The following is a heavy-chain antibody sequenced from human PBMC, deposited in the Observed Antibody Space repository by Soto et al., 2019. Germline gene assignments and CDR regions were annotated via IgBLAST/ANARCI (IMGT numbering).Heavy chain of an antibody. CDR3: TSGGPIRGLLDRPEKNSAS. D-gene: IGHD3-3*01. V-gene: IGHV3-23*01. CDR1: GFSFVRYA. Sequence: EVELLESGGTLVQPGGSLRLSCSASGFSFVRYAMSWVRQAPGKGLEWIATISSSERSSSTYYIEAVKGRFTISRDDSNNFLFREMKNMRPEDPPLYSCTSGGPIRGLLDRPEKNSASWGRGPHVAVSS. J-gene: IGHJ4*02. CDR2: ISSSERSSST.